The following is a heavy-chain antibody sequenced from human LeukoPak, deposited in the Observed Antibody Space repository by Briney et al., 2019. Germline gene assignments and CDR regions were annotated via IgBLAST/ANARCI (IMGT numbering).Heavy chain of an antibody. CDR1: GFTFSSYW. CDR2: IKQDGSEK. D-gene: IGHD6-13*01. Sequence: GGSLRLSCAASGFTFSSYWMSWVRQAPGKGLEWVANIKQDGSEKYYVDSAKGRFTISRDNAKNSLYLQMNSLRAEDTAVYYCARDSTHIAADYFDYWGQGTLVTVSS. V-gene: IGHV3-7*01. J-gene: IGHJ4*02. CDR3: ARDSTHIAADYFDY.